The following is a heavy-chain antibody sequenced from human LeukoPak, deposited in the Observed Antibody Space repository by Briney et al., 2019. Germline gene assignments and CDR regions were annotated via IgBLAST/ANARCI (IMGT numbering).Heavy chain of an antibody. Sequence: GGSLRLSCAASGFTFSSYEMNWVRQAPGKGLEWVSYISSSGSTIYYAASVKGRFTISRDNAKNSLYLQMNSLRAEDTAVYYCARGRIYFDYWGQGTLVTVSS. CDR2: ISSSGSTI. D-gene: IGHD2-15*01. CDR1: GFTFSSYE. J-gene: IGHJ4*02. CDR3: ARGRIYFDY. V-gene: IGHV3-48*03.